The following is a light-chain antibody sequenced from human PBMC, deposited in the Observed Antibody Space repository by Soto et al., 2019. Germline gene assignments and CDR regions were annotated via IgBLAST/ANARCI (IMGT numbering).Light chain of an antibody. CDR2: AAS. Sequence: EIVLTQSPGTLSLAPGERVTLSCRASQSIDSSYLGWYQQKPGQAPRLLVFAASNRATGIPDRFSGSGSGTDFTLTITRLEPEDFAVYYCQQYGSSPLAFGXGT. J-gene: IGKJ4*01. V-gene: IGKV3-20*01. CDR1: QSIDSSY. CDR3: QQYGSSPLA.